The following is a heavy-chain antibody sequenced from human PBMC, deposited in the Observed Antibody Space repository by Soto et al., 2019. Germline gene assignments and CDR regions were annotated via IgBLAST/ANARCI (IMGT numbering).Heavy chain of an antibody. J-gene: IGHJ6*03. D-gene: IGHD3-3*01. V-gene: IGHV3-23*01. CDR1: GFTFSNYA. CDR2: IRGSGAVT. CDR3: AKHGGPSYSDYLDV. Sequence: EVQLLESGGGLVQPGGSLRLSCAASGFTFSNYAMTWVRQAPGKGLEWVSVIRGSGAVTYYADSVQGRFAISRDNSKKTLYLQMNSLRDEDTAIYYCAKHGGPSYSDYLDVWGKGTTVTVSS.